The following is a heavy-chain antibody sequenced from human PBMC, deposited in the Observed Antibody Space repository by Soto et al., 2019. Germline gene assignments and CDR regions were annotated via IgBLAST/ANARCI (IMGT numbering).Heavy chain of an antibody. V-gene: IGHV3-30*18. Sequence: GGSLRLSCVASGFTFSSYGMHWVRQAPGKGLEWVAVISYDGGYKLYADAVKDRFTISRDNSKNTVYLQMISLRVEDTALYYCAKDLSSSWPPDYWGQGTLVTVSS. CDR3: AKDLSSSWPPDY. J-gene: IGHJ4*02. CDR1: GFTFSSYG. D-gene: IGHD6-13*01. CDR2: ISYDGGYK.